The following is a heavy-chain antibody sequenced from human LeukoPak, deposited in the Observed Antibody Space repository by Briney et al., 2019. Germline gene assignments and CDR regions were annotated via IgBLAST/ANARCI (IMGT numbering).Heavy chain of an antibody. V-gene: IGHV3-74*01. CDR2: IDSDGKST. J-gene: IGHJ3*02. CDR3: ARDGGSGSLGAFDI. CDR1: GFTFSSYW. D-gene: IGHD6-19*01. Sequence: GGSLRLSCAASGFTFSSYWFHWVRQAPGKGRVWVSRIDSDGKSTTYADSVKGRFTFSRDNAKNTLYLQMNSLRAEDTAVYYCARDGGSGSLGAFDIWGQGTMVTVPS.